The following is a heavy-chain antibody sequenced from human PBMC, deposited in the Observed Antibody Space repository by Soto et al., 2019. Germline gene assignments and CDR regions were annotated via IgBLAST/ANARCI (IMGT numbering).Heavy chain of an antibody. V-gene: IGHV4-4*02. CDR2: IYHSGSP. D-gene: IGHD4-4*01. CDR3: ARGFLGNSDYYYYGMDV. J-gene: IGHJ6*02. Sequence: SETLSLTCVVSGGSISSTNWWTWVRQPPGKGLEWIGEIYHSGSPTFSPSLRGRATISVDKSNNQFSLRLRSVTAADTAVYYCARGFLGNSDYYYYGMDVWGQGTTVTVSS. CDR1: GGSISSTNW.